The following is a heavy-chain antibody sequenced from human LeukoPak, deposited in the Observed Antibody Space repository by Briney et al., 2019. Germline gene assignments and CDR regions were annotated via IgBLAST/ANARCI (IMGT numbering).Heavy chain of an antibody. CDR1: GGSVSSGDYY. D-gene: IGHD1-26*01. Sequence: PSRTLSLTCTVSGGSVSSGDYYWSSIRQPPGKCLEWIGYIYYSGSTYYNPSLKSRVTISLDTSKNQFSLKLRSVTAADTAVYYWARGEAGELLFYFWGQGTLVTVSS. J-gene: IGHJ4*02. CDR2: IYYSGST. CDR3: ARGEAGELLFYF. V-gene: IGHV4-30-4*08.